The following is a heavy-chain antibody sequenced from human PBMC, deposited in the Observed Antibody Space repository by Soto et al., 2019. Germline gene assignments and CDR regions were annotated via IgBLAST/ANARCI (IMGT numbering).Heavy chain of an antibody. J-gene: IGHJ3*02. V-gene: IGHV5-51*01. Sequence: GESLKISCKGSGYSFTSYWIGWVRQMPGKGLEWMGIIYPGDSDTRYSPSFQGQVTISADKSISTAYLQWSSLKASDTAMYYCAAIRLERGGIGAFDIWGQGTMVTVSS. CDR1: GYSFTSYW. D-gene: IGHD1-1*01. CDR3: AAIRLERGGIGAFDI. CDR2: IYPGDSDT.